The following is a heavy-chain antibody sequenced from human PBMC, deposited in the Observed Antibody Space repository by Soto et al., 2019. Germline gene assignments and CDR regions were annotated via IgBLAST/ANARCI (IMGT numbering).Heavy chain of an antibody. Sequence: EVQLVESGGGLVQPGGSLRLSCAASGFTFSSYNMNWVRQAPGKGLEWVSYISSSSSTIYYADSVKGRFTSSRDNAKNSLYLQMNSLRDEDTAVYYCARDSTGYSSSWGLFDYWGQGTLVTVSS. CDR2: ISSSSSTI. D-gene: IGHD6-13*01. CDR3: ARDSTGYSSSWGLFDY. J-gene: IGHJ4*02. V-gene: IGHV3-48*02. CDR1: GFTFSSYN.